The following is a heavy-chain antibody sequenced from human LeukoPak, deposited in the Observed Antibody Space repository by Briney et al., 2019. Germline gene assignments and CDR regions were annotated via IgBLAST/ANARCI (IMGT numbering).Heavy chain of an antibody. CDR2: ISYDGSNK. CDR3: ARESSPHCSGGSCYSPFGY. D-gene: IGHD2-15*01. CDR1: GFTFSSYA. J-gene: IGHJ4*02. V-gene: IGHV3-30-3*01. Sequence: GRSLRLSCAASGFTFSSYAMHWVRQAPGKGLEWVAVISYDGSNKYYADSVKGRFTISRDNSKNTLYLQMNSLGAEDTAVYYCARESSPHCSGGSCYSPFGYWGQGTLVTVSS.